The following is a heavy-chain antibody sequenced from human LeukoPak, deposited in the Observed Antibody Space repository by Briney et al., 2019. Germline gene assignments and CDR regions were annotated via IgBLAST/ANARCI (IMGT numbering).Heavy chain of an antibody. CDR1: GFTFSSYA. CDR2: ISYDGSNK. V-gene: IGHV3-30-3*01. J-gene: IGHJ4*02. D-gene: IGHD3-9*01. CDR3: AGGHQNYDILTGYYIPFDY. Sequence: GGSLRLSCAASGFTFSSYAMHWVRQAPGKGLEWVAVISYDGSNKYYADSVKGRFTISRDNSKNTLYLQMNSLRAEDTAVYYCAGGHQNYDILTGYYIPFDYWGQGTLVTVSS.